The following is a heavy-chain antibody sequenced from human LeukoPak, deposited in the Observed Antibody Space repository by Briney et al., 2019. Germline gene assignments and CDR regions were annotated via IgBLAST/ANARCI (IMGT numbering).Heavy chain of an antibody. CDR2: INPNTGDT. V-gene: IGHV1-2*02. Sequence: ASVKVSCKASGYTFIGYYIHWVRQAPGQGLEWMGWINPNTGDTSCAQKFQGRVTLTRDTSISTGYMELSRLRSDDTAVYYCARTSSGSFWNYFDAWGQGTLVTVSS. CDR1: GYTFIGYY. J-gene: IGHJ5*02. D-gene: IGHD1-26*01. CDR3: ARTSSGSFWNYFDA.